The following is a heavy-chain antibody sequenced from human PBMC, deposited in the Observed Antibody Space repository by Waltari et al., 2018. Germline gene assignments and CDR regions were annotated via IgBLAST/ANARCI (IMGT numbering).Heavy chain of an antibody. Sequence: LQLQESGPRLVRPSETLSPICRVPGVSIPSNNHYWAWIRQSPGQGLEWIGTVSYSGTTYISPSLKSRVSVSRDTSKNQVSLILGSVTAADMAVYYCATYIGASVGTAAFDVWGQGTMVTVSS. CDR2: VSYSGTT. CDR3: ATYIGASVGTAAFDV. CDR1: GVSIPSNNHY. V-gene: IGHV4-39*01. D-gene: IGHD5-12*01. J-gene: IGHJ3*01.